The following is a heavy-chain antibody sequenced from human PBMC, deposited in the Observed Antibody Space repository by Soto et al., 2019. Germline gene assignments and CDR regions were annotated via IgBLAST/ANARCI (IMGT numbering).Heavy chain of an antibody. CDR2: IIPIFGTA. CDR1: GGTFSSYA. D-gene: IGHD6-19*01. J-gene: IGHJ4*02. CDR3: AREGTRTGYSSGWYHY. Sequence: QVQLVQSGAEVKKPGSSVKVSCKASGGTFSSYAISWVRQAPGQGLEWMGGIIPIFGTANYAQKFQGRVTITADESTSTAYMELSSLRSEDTAVYYCAREGTRTGYSSGWYHYWGQGTLVTVSS. V-gene: IGHV1-69*01.